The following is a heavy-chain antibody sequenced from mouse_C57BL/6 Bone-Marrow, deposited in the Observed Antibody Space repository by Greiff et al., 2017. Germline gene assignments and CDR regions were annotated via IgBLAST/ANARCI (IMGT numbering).Heavy chain of an antibody. CDR2: SRNKANDYTT. CDR1: GFTFSDFY. J-gene: IGHJ1*03. CDR3: ARDAWRITTVADWYFDV. V-gene: IGHV7-1*01. D-gene: IGHD1-1*01. Sequence: EVMLVESGGGLVQSGRSLRLSCATSGFTFSDFYMEWVRQAPGKGLEWIAASRNKANDYTTEYSASVKGRFIVSRDTSQSILYLQMNALRAEDTAIYYCARDAWRITTVADWYFDVWGTGTTVTVSS.